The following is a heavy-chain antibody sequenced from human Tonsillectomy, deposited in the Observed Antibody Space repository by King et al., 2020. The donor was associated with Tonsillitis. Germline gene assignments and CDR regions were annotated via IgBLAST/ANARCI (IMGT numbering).Heavy chain of an antibody. J-gene: IGHJ6*02. CDR2: IIPIFGTA. CDR1: GGTFSSYA. D-gene: IGHD5-12*01. Sequence: QLVQSGAEVKKPGSSVKVSCKASGGTFSSYAISWVRQAPGQGLEWMGGIIPIFGTANYAQKFQGRVTITADESTSTAYMELSSLRSEDTAVYYCARDPQGYSGYDYIYYGMDVWGQGTTVTVSS. V-gene: IGHV1-69*01. CDR3: ARDPQGYSGYDYIYYGMDV.